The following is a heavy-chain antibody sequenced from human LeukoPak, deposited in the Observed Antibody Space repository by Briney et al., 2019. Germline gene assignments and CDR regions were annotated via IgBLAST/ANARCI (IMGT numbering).Heavy chain of an antibody. V-gene: IGHV4-31*03. J-gene: IGHJ5*02. CDR2: ICYSGSY. CDR1: GGSISSGGYY. Sequence: SETLSLTCTVSGGSISSGGYYWICIRQRPGQDLEWIGYICYSGSYYYTPSLKSRVTISVDTSKNQLSLKLSSVTAADTAVYYCARAVSARMYNCFDPWGQGTLVTVSS. D-gene: IGHD3-10*01. CDR3: ARAVSARMYNCFDP.